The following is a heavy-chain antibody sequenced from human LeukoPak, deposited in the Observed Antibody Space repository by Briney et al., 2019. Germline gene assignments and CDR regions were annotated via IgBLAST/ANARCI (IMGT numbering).Heavy chain of an antibody. CDR2: TNNKATSSST. J-gene: IGHJ4*02. CDR3: VSTYVH. V-gene: IGHV3-72*01. D-gene: IGHD3-16*01. Sequence: RGSLRLSCAASGFILSDHCMDWVRQAPGKGLEWVGRTNNKATSSSTEYAASVKGRFTISRDDSKNSLYLQMNSLKIEDTAVYYCVSTYVHWGQGTVLTVSS. CDR1: GFILSDHC.